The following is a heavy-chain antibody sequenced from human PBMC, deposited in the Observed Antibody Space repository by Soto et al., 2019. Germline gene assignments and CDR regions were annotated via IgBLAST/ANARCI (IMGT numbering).Heavy chain of an antibody. CDR3: ALYSSRGYYYYMDV. D-gene: IGHD6-13*01. J-gene: IGHJ6*03. Sequence: ASVKVSCKASGGTFSSYGISWVRQAPGQGLEWMGWISAYNGNTNYAQKLQGRVTMTTDTSTSTAYMELRSLRSDDTAVYYCALYSSRGYYYYMDVWGKGTTVTVSS. CDR2: ISAYNGNT. CDR1: GGTFSSYG. V-gene: IGHV1-18*01.